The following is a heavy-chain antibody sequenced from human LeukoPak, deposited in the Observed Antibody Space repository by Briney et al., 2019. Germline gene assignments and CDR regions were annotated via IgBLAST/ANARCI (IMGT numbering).Heavy chain of an antibody. V-gene: IGHV1-2*02. Sequence: ASVTVSCKASGYTFTGYYMHWVRQAPGQGLEWMGWINPNSGGTNYAQKFQGRVTMTRDTSISTAYMELSRLRSDDTAVYYCARDRIAAAGPFDYWGQGTLVTVSS. J-gene: IGHJ4*02. CDR1: GYTFTGYY. CDR3: ARDRIAAAGPFDY. D-gene: IGHD6-13*01. CDR2: INPNSGGT.